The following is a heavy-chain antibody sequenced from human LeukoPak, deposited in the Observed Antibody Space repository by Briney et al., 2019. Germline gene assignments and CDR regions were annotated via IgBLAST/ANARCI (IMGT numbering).Heavy chain of an antibody. J-gene: IGHJ4*02. CDR3: ARGGGGYDPTRDYFDY. CDR2: MNPNSGNT. V-gene: IGHV1-8*01. D-gene: IGHD5-12*01. CDR1: GYTFTSYD. Sequence: ASVKVSCKASGYTFTSYDINWVRQATGQGLEWMGWMNPNSGNTGYAQKFQGRVTMTRNTSISTAYMELSSLRSEDTAVYYCARGGGGYDPTRDYFDYWGQGTLVTVSS.